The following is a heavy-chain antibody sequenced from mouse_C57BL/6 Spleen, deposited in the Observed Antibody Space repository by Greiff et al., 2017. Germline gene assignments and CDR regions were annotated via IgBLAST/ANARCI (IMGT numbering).Heavy chain of an antibody. J-gene: IGHJ4*01. CDR3: AEGTAQARPYAMDY. V-gene: IGHV14-2*01. CDR1: GFNIKDYY. CDR2: IDPEDGET. D-gene: IGHD3-2*02. Sequence: EVKLLESGAELVKPGASVKLSCTASGFNIKDYYMHWVKQRTEQGLEWIGRIDPEDGETKYAPKFQGKATITADTSSNTAYLQLSSLTSEDTAVYYCAEGTAQARPYAMDYWGQGTSVTVSS.